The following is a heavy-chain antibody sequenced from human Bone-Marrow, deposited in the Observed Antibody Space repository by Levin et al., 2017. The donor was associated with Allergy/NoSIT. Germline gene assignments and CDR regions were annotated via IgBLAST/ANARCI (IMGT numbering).Heavy chain of an antibody. CDR1: GGTFSDYP. CDR3: AKGGHSSGYWSHALDV. D-gene: IGHD3-22*01. J-gene: IGHJ3*01. Sequence: PLASVKVSCKASGGTFSDYPITWVRQAPGQGLEWMGGIIPIFGTANYAQKFQGRVTITADESTSTAYMELSSLRSEDTAMYYCAKGGHSSGYWSHALDVWGQGTMVTVSS. CDR2: IIPIFGTA. V-gene: IGHV1-69*13.